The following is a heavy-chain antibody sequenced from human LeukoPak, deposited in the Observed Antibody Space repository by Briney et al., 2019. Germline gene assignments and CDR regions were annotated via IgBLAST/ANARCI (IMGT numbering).Heavy chain of an antibody. J-gene: IGHJ3*02. CDR2: MNPNSGNT. CDR3: ARPITDIWDAFDI. D-gene: IGHD3/OR15-3a*01. Sequence: GASVKVSCKASGYTFTSYDINWVRQATGQGLEWMGWMNPNSGNTGYAQKFQGRVTMTRNTSISTAYMELSSLRSEDTAVYYCARPITDIWDAFDIWGQGTMVTVSS. V-gene: IGHV1-8*01. CDR1: GYTFTSYD.